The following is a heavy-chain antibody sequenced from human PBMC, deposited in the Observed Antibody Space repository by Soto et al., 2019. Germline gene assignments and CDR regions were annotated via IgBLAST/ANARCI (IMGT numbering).Heavy chain of an antibody. CDR1: GFTFSSYA. CDR2: ISGSGATT. D-gene: IGHD1-26*01. J-gene: IGHJ6*02. V-gene: IGHV3-23*01. Sequence: EVQLLESGGGLVQPGGSLRLSCAASGFTFSSYAMTWVRQAPGKGLEWVSGISGSGATTSYADSVKGRFTISRDNSKNTVYLQMNSLRGEDTAVYYCAKVYGIRYIHGGSQRWGMDVWGQGTTVTVSS. CDR3: AKVYGIRYIHGGSQRWGMDV.